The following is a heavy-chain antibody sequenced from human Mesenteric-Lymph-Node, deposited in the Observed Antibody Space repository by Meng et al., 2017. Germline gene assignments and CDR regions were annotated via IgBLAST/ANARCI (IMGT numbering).Heavy chain of an antibody. Sequence: VGRGGWGGGVGHAGGSLRLSCAASGFTFGSYAMSWVRQAPGKGLEWVSAISGSGGSTYYADSVKGRFTISRDNSKNTLYLQMNSLRAEDTAVYYCAKDRVVAARPSYFDYWGQGTLVTVSS. D-gene: IGHD6-6*01. CDR2: ISGSGGST. CDR1: GFTFGSYA. J-gene: IGHJ4*02. CDR3: AKDRVVAARPSYFDY. V-gene: IGHV3-23*04.